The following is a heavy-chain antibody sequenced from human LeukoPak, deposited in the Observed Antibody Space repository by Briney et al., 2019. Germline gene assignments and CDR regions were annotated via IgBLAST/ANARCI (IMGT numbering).Heavy chain of an antibody. V-gene: IGHV4-39*07. Sequence: SETLSLTCTVSGGSISSSSYYWGWIRQPPGKGLEWIGSIYYSGSTYYNPSLKSRVTISVDTSKNQFSLKLSSVTAADTAVYYCARALGYYDTSGYLYYMDVWGKGTTVTISS. CDR1: GGSISSSSYY. D-gene: IGHD3-22*01. J-gene: IGHJ6*03. CDR2: IYYSGST. CDR3: ARALGYYDTSGYLYYMDV.